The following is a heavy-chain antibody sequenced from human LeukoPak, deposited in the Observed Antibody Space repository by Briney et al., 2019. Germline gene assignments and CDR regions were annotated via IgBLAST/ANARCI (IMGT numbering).Heavy chain of an antibody. V-gene: IGHV4-4*07. D-gene: IGHD3-22*01. CDR3: AREVPNDYYDSSGYYYPLDY. J-gene: IGHJ4*02. CDR2: IYTSGST. Sequence: SETLSLTCAVYGGSFSGYYWSWIRQPAGKGLEWIGRIYTSGSTNYNPSLKSRVTMSVDTSKNQFSLKLSSVTAADTAVYYCAREVPNDYYDSSGYYYPLDYWGQGTLVTVSS. CDR1: GGSFSGYY.